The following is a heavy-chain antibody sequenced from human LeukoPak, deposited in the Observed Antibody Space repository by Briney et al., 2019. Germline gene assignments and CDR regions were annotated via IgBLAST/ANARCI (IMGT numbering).Heavy chain of an antibody. J-gene: IGHJ4*02. D-gene: IGHD2-2*01. CDR3: ARDLGYCSSTSCYGIDY. V-gene: IGHV3-33*01. CDR2: IWYDGSNK. Sequence: SGGSLRLSCAASGFTFSTYAMHWVRQAPGKGLEWVAVIWYDGSNKYYADSVKGRFTISRDNSKNTLYLQMNSLRAEDTAVYYCARDLGYCSSTSCYGIDYWGQGTLVTVSS. CDR1: GFTFSTYA.